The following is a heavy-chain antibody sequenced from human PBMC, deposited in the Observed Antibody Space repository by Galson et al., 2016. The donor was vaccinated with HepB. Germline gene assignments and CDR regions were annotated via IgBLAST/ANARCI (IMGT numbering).Heavy chain of an antibody. J-gene: IGHJ4*02. CDR2: IYYSGST. D-gene: IGHD3-3*01. Sequence: ETLSLTCTVAGGSMSDRLYSWGWIRQPPGKGLEWIGSIYYSGSTYYNSSLKSRVTISVDTSKNQFSLKLSSVTAADTAVYYCARRSYYDFWSGFWFDYWGQGTLVTVSS. V-gene: IGHV4-39*01. CDR1: GGSMSDRLYS. CDR3: ARRSYYDFWSGFWFDY.